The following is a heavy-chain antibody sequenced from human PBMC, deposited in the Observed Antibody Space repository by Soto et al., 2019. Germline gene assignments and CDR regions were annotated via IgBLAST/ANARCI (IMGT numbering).Heavy chain of an antibody. CDR1: GGSISSRTCW. CDR2: MYYRGRS. V-gene: IGHV4-39*01. J-gene: IGHJ4*02. D-gene: IGHD4-4*01. CDR3: ARHPRDDYNYGGSGIFDY. Sequence: QLQLQESGPGLVKPSETLSLTCSVSGGSISSRTCWWAWIRQPPGKRLQRIGDMYYRGRSYSRPSLKGRVTLSVDTSKNQLSLKLNSVTAADTAVYYCARHPRDDYNYGGSGIFDYWGQGTLVTVSS.